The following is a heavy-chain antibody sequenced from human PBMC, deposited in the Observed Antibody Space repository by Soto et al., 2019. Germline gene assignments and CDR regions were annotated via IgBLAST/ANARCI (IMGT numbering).Heavy chain of an antibody. CDR1: GYSFVTYG. J-gene: IGHJ4*02. CDR2: IGPYKGST. Sequence: QIQLVQSGLEVKKPGASVRVSCKTSGYSFVTYGISWVRQAPGQGPEWVAWIGPYKGSTRNSERIPGRSTLDKRLARTKIIMGLGRPGPGRTGVFLFAVDGQALLDYPTGGYDYWGQGTLVTVSA. V-gene: IGHV1-18*04. D-gene: IGHD1-26*01. CDR3: AVDGQALLDYPTGGYDY.